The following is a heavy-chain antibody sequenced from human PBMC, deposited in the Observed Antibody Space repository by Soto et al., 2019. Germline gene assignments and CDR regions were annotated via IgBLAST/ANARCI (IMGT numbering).Heavy chain of an antibody. V-gene: IGHV1-69*01. CDR3: ARVGPAHYYDSSGYYSPLDY. D-gene: IGHD3-22*01. Sequence: QVQLVQSGAEVQKPGSSVKVSCKASGDTFSSYAINWVRQAPGHGLEWMGGIILMFGTANYAQKFMGRVTITACETTSKVYMELSSLRSEDTDVYFCARVGPAHYYDSSGYYSPLDYWGQGTLVTVSS. J-gene: IGHJ4*02. CDR1: GDTFSSYA. CDR2: IILMFGTA.